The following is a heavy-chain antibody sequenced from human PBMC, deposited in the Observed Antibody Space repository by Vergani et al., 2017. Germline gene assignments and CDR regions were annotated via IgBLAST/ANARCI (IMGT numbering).Heavy chain of an antibody. CDR3: ARDLFSSSSWYLQGAFDI. Sequence: EVQLEESGGGLVPPGRSLRLSCVASGFTSAGYAMHWVRQAPGKGLEWVSGISWNSNSIGYADSVKGRFTISRDNAKNSLYLQMNSLRAEDTAVYYCARDLFSSSSWYLQGAFDIWGQGTMVTVSS. CDR1: GFTSAGYA. D-gene: IGHD6-13*01. V-gene: IGHV3-9*02. CDR2: ISWNSNSI. J-gene: IGHJ3*02.